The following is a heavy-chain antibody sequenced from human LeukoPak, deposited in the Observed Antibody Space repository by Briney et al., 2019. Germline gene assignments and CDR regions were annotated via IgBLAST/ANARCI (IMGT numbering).Heavy chain of an antibody. Sequence: PGGSLRLSCAASGFSLSGSWMTWVRQAPGKGLEWVANIKQDGSEKYYADSVKGRFTISRDNAKNSLYLQMNSLRAEDTAVYYCARLKGGRSLFEYWGQGTLVTVSS. CDR3: ARLKGGRSLFEY. CDR1: GFSLSGSW. CDR2: IKQDGSEK. D-gene: IGHD1-26*01. J-gene: IGHJ4*02. V-gene: IGHV3-7*02.